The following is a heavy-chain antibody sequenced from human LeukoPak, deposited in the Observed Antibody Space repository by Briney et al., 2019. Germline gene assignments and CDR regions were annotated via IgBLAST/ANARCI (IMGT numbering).Heavy chain of an antibody. J-gene: IGHJ4*02. CDR3: ARDLSDYDSSGPDY. V-gene: IGHV1-2*02. Sequence: ASVKVSCKASGYTFTGYYMHWVRQAPGQGPEWMGWINPNSGGTNYTQKFQGRVTMTRDTSISTAYMELSRLRSDDTAVYYCARDLSDYDSSGPDYWGQGTLVTVSS. D-gene: IGHD3-22*01. CDR2: INPNSGGT. CDR1: GYTFTGYY.